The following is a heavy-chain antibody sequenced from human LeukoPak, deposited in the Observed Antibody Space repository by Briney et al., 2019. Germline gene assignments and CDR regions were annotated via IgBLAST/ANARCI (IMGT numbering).Heavy chain of an antibody. CDR3: ARDPGDYYGMDV. CDR2: ISSSSSYI. CDR1: GFTFSNAW. Sequence: PGGSLRLSCAASGFTFSNAWMSWVRQAPGKGLEWVSSISSSSSYIYYADSVKGRFTISRDNAKNSLYLQVNSLRAEDTAVYYCARDPGDYYGMDVWGQGTTVTVSS. J-gene: IGHJ6*02. V-gene: IGHV3-21*01. D-gene: IGHD1-14*01.